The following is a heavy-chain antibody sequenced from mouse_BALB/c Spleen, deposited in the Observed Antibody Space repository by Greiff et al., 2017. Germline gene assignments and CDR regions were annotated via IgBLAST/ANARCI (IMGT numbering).Heavy chain of an antibody. V-gene: IGHV5-6-5*01. CDR1: GFTFSSYA. D-gene: IGHD2-4*01. CDR3: ARGGLRLSYAMDY. Sequence: EVKLMESGGGLVKPGGSLKLSCAASGFTFSSYAMSWVRQTPEKRLEWVASISSGGSTYYPDSVKGRFTISRDNARNILYLQMSSLRSEDTAMYYCARGGLRLSYAMDYWGQGTSVTVSS. CDR2: ISSGGST. J-gene: IGHJ4*01.